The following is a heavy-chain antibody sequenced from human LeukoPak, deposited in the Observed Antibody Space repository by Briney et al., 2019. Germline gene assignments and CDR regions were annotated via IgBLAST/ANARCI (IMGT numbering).Heavy chain of an antibody. CDR2: INHSGST. V-gene: IGHV4-34*01. CDR1: GGSFSGYY. Sequence: SETLSLTCAVYGGSFSGYYWSWIRQPPGKGLEWIGEINHSGSTNYNPSLKSRVTISVDTSKNQFSLKLSSVTAADTAVYYCARGGDGSGSYHNWFDPWGQGTLVTVSS. D-gene: IGHD3-10*01. CDR3: ARGGDGSGSYHNWFDP. J-gene: IGHJ5*02.